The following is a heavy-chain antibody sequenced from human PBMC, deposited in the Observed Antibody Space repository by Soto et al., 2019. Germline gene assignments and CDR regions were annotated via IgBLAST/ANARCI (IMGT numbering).Heavy chain of an antibody. Sequence: LSPSETLSLTCAVYGGSFSGYYWSWIRQPPGKGLEWIGEINHSGSTNYNPSLKSRVTISVDTSKNQFSLKLSSVTAADTAVYYCARGPLGWFDPWGQGTLVTVPQ. CDR1: GGSFSGYY. V-gene: IGHV4-34*01. CDR2: INHSGST. J-gene: IGHJ5*02. CDR3: ARGPLGWFDP.